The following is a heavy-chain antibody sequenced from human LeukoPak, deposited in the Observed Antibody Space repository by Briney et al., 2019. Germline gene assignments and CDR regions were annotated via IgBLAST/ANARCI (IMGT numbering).Heavy chain of an antibody. V-gene: IGHV3-66*01. J-gene: IGHJ6*02. D-gene: IGHD6-19*01. CDR3: ASGGTSGWGTSNYYGMDV. Sequence: PGGSLRLSCAASGFTVSSNYISWVRQAPGKGLEWVSSAYSGGNSYYGDSVKGRFTIFRDNSKNTLFLQMNSLRVEDTGIYFCASGGTSGWGTSNYYGMDVWGLGTTVTVSS. CDR2: AYSGGNS. CDR1: GFTVSSNY.